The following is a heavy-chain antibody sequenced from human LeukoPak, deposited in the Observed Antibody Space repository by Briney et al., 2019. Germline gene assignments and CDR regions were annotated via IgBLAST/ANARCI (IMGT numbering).Heavy chain of an antibody. V-gene: IGHV4-34*01. D-gene: IGHD3-10*01. Sequence: SETLSLTCAVYGGSFSGYYWSWIRQPPGKGLEWIGEINHSGSTNYNPPLKSRVTISVDTSKNQFSLKLSSVTAADTAVYYCARATYGSGPWGQGTLVTVSS. CDR2: INHSGST. CDR1: GGSFSGYY. J-gene: IGHJ5*02. CDR3: ARATYGSGP.